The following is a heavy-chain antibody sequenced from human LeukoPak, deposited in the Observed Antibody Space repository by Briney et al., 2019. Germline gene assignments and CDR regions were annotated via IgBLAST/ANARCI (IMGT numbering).Heavy chain of an antibody. D-gene: IGHD6-19*01. V-gene: IGHV3-30*18. CDR1: GXTFSSYG. J-gene: IGHJ4*02. CDR2: ISYDGSDK. Sequence: GGSLRLSCAASGXTFSSYGMHWVRQAPGKGLEWVAVISYDGSDKYYADFVKGRFTISRDNSKNTLYLQMNSLRAEDTAVYSCAKDAFSSGWELFDYWGQGTLVTVSS. CDR3: AKDAFSSGWELFDY.